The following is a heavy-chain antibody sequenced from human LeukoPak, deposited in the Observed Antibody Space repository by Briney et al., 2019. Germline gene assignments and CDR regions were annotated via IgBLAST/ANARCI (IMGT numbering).Heavy chain of an antibody. CDR2: INSVGTNI. Sequence: GGSLRLSCAASGFTFSNYEMNWVRQAPGQGLEWISYINSVGTNIYYADSVKGRFTISRDNAKNSLYLQINSLRAEDTAVYYCARVGDSGNLPTSWGQGTLVTVSS. CDR1: GFTFSNYE. CDR3: ARVGDSGNLPTS. J-gene: IGHJ4*02. V-gene: IGHV3-48*03. D-gene: IGHD3-10*01.